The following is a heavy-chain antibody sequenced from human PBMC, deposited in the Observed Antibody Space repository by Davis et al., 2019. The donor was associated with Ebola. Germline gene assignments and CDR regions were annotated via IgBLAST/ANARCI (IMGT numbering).Heavy chain of an antibody. J-gene: IGHJ4*02. Sequence: PGGSLRLSCAASGLTFSNHWMFWLRQTPGKGPVWVARINSDGTIRTYADSVKGRFTISRDNAKNTLYVQMNSLRAEDTAVYYCTRALVDYSDATGFSFYFDSWGQGSLVTVSS. D-gene: IGHD3-22*01. CDR2: INSDGTIR. CDR3: TRALVDYSDATGFSFYFDS. CDR1: GLTFSNHW. V-gene: IGHV3-74*01.